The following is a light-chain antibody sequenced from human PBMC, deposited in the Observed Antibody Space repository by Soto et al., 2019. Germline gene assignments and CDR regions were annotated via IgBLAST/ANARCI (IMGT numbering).Light chain of an antibody. CDR2: GNS. CDR3: QSYDSSLSGHVV. V-gene: IGLV1-40*01. CDR1: SSNIGAGYD. Sequence: QSVLTQPPSVSGGPGQRVTISCTGSSSNIGAGYDVHWYQQLPGTAPKLLIYGNSNRPSGVPDRFSGSKSGTSASLAITGLRAEDEADYYCQSYDSSLSGHVVFGGGTKLTVL. J-gene: IGLJ2*01.